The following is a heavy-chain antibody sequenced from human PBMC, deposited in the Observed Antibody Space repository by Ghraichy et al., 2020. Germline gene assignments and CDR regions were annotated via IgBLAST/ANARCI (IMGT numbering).Heavy chain of an antibody. Sequence: SCAASGFTFSSFAMSWVRQAPGKGLEWVSSLGSSGESTYYAASVKGRFTISRDNSKNTMYLQMNSLSAGDTAVYYCAKLAYNWNDDDYWGQGTLVTVSS. CDR3: AKLAYNWNDDDY. CDR1: GFTFSSFA. CDR2: LGSSGEST. J-gene: IGHJ4*02. V-gene: IGHV3-23*01. D-gene: IGHD1-1*01.